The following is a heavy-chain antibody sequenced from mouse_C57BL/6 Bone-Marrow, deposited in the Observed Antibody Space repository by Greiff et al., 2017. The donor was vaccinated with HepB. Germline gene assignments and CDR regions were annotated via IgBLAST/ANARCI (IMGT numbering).Heavy chain of an antibody. CDR2: INPNNGGT. CDR1: GYTFTDYN. Sequence: EVQLQQSGPELVKPGASVKIPCKASGYTFTDYNMDWVKQSHGKSLEWIGDINPNNGGTIYNQKFKGKATLTVDTSSSTAYMELRSLTSEDTAVYYCARLSYEGYFDYWGQGTTLTVSS. J-gene: IGHJ2*01. V-gene: IGHV1-18*01. D-gene: IGHD2-3*01. CDR3: ARLSYEGYFDY.